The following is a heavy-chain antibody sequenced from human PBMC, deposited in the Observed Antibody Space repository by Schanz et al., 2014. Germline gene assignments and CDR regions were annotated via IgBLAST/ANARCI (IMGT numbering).Heavy chain of an antibody. CDR1: GFTLSSYA. Sequence: DVQLAESGGGLVQPGGSLRLSCAASGFTLSSYALSWVRQSPGKGLEWVSAINTADTTYYADSVKGRFTVSRDNSKNTVYLHMNSLRDEDTAVYYCATQYCSGTKCYTDSWDHWGQGTLVTVSS. V-gene: IGHV3-23*04. J-gene: IGHJ4*02. CDR2: INTADTT. CDR3: ATQYCSGTKCYTDSWDH. D-gene: IGHD2-2*02.